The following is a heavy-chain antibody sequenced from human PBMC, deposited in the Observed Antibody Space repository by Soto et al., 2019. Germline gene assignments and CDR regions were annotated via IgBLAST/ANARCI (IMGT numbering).Heavy chain of an antibody. CDR3: ARGPDYGEEDWFDP. CDR2: IYYSGST. D-gene: IGHD4-17*01. CDR1: GVSISSYC. J-gene: IGHJ5*02. V-gene: IGHV4-59*01. Sequence: PSETLSLTCTVSGVSISSYCWSWIRQPPGKGLEWIGYIYYSGSTNYNPSLKSRVTISVDTSKNQFSLKLSSVTAADTAVYYCARGPDYGEEDWFDPWGQGTLVTVSS.